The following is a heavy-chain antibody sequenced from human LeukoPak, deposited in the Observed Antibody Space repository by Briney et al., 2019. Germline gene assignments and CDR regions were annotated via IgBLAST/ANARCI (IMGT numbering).Heavy chain of an antibody. J-gene: IGHJ6*04. V-gene: IGHV3-30*04. D-gene: IGHD6-13*01. CDR3: ARERGYSSSWYTLGYYYYGIDV. CDR2: ISYEGSNK. CDR1: GFTFSSYA. Sequence: PGWSLRLSCAASGFTFSSYAMHWVRQAPGKGLEWVAAISYEGSNKYYADSVKGRFTISRDNSKNTLYLQMNSLRAEDTAVYYCARERGYSSSWYTLGYYYYGIDVWGKGTTVTVSS.